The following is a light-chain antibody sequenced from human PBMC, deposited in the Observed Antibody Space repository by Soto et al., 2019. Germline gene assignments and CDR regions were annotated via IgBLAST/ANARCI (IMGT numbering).Light chain of an antibody. Sequence: EIVMTQSPATLSVSPGERATLSCRASQSVSSNLAWYQQKPGQAHRLLIYGASTSATAIPARFSGSGSGTELTPTTSSQQSEDFAVYYCHQNNNWPRTFGQGTKVEIK. CDR2: GAS. CDR1: QSVSSN. J-gene: IGKJ1*01. CDR3: HQNNNWPRT. V-gene: IGKV3-15*01.